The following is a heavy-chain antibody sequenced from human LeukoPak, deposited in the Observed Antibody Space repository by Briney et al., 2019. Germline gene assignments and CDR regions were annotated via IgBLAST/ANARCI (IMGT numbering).Heavy chain of an antibody. D-gene: IGHD6-13*01. CDR2: INAGNGNT. J-gene: IGHJ4*02. Sequence: ASVKVSCKASGYTFTSYAMHWVRQAPGQRLEWMGWINAGNGNTKYSQKFQGRVTITRDTSESTAYMELSSLRSEDTAVYYCARGYSSSWSYFDYWGQGTLVTVSS. CDR1: GYTFTSYA. CDR3: ARGYSSSWSYFDY. V-gene: IGHV1-3*01.